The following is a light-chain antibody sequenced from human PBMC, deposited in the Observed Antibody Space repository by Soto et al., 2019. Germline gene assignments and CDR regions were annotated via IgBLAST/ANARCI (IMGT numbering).Light chain of an antibody. J-gene: IGKJ4*01. CDR1: QSVRNN. V-gene: IGKV3-15*01. Sequence: EIVMTQSPATLSMPPGERATVPCRASQSVRNNLAWDQQKPGQAPRLLIYGASTRATGIPARFSGSGYGTEFTLTIGSLQSEDFAVYYCQQYNNWPLTFGGGTKVDI. CDR2: GAS. CDR3: QQYNNWPLT.